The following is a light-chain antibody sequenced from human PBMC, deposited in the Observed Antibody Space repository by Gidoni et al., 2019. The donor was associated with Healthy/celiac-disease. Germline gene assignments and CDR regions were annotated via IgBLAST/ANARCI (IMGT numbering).Light chain of an antibody. CDR1: QSVSSSY. CDR2: GAS. V-gene: IGKV3-20*01. CDR3: QQYGSSPRT. J-gene: IGKJ1*01. Sequence: EIVLTQSTGTLSLSPGERATLYCRASQSVSSSYLAWYQQKPGQAPRLLIYGASSRATGIPDRFSGSGSGTDFTLTISRLETEDFAVYYWQQYGSSPRTFGQGTKVEIK.